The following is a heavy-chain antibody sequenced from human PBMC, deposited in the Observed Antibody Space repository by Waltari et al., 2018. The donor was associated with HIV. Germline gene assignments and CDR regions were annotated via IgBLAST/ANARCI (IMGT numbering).Heavy chain of an antibody. V-gene: IGHV3-33*01. CDR1: GFTFSSYG. J-gene: IGHJ6*02. CDR3: ARGVHDFYYGMDV. Sequence: QVQLVESGGGVVQPGRSLRLSCAVSGFTFSSYGMHWVRQAPGKGLEWVAVIWYDGSKKYYADSVKSRFTISRDNSKNTLYLQMNSLRDEDTAVYYCARGVHDFYYGMDVWGQGTSVTVSS. CDR2: IWYDGSKK.